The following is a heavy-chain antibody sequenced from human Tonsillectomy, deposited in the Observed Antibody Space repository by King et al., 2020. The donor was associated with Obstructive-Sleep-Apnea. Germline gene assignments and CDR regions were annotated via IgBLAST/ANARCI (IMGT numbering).Heavy chain of an antibody. J-gene: IGHJ4*02. CDR2: IYYSGST. D-gene: IGHD2-21*02. CDR1: GGSISTSSYY. Sequence: LQLKESGPGLVKPSENLSLTCTVSGGSISTSSYYWGWIRQPPGKGLEWIGRIYYSGSTYYNPSLKSRVTISVDTSKNQFSLKLSSVTAADTAVYYCARGPNCGGDCYVDYWGQGTLVTVSS. CDR3: ARGPNCGGDCYVDY. V-gene: IGHV4-39*07.